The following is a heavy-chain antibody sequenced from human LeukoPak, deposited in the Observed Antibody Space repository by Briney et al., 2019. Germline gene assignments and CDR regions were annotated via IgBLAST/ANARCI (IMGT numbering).Heavy chain of an antibody. V-gene: IGHV4-34*01. Sequence: SETLSLTCAVYGGSFSGYYWSWIRQPPGKGLEWIGEINHSGSTNYNPSLKSRVTISVDTSKNQFSLKLSSVTAADTAVYYCAREVNYYRYFQHWGQSTLVTVSS. CDR2: INHSGST. D-gene: IGHD3-22*01. J-gene: IGHJ1*01. CDR3: AREVNYYRYFQH. CDR1: GGSFSGYY.